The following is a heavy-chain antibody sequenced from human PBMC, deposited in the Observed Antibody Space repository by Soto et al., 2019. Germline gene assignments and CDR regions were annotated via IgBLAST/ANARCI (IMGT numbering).Heavy chain of an antibody. V-gene: IGHV3-53*01. J-gene: IGHJ4*02. CDR2: IYSGGNT. D-gene: IGHD1-26*01. CDR1: GFTVSSDY. Sequence: GGSLRLSCEASGFTVSSDYMSWVRQAPGKGLEWVSVIYSGGNTYYADSVMGRFTISRDTSRNTLHLQMNSLRAEDTAVYYCARASGSPFFDFWGQGTLVTVSS. CDR3: ARASGSPFFDF.